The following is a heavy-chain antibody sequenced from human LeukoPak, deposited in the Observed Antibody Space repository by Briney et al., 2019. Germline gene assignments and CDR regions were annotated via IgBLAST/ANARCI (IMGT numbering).Heavy chain of an antibody. Sequence: PGGSLRLSCAASGFTFSSYAMHWVRQAPGKGLEWVAVISYDGSNKYYADSVKGRFTISRDNSKNTLYLQMNSLRAEDTAVYYCAREPGEWGQGTLVTVSS. J-gene: IGHJ4*02. D-gene: IGHD3-16*01. CDR1: GFTFSSYA. CDR3: AREPGE. CDR2: ISYDGSNK. V-gene: IGHV3-30*04.